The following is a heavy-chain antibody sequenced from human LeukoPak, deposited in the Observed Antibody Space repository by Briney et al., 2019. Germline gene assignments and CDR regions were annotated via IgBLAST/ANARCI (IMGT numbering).Heavy chain of an antibody. Sequence: GGSLRLSCAASGFTFTNYWMHWVRQAPGMGLVWVSRLPPDELGIVYADSVKGRFTVSRDNAKNTVYLQMNNLRVDDTAMYYCVGTIASRGSEYWGQGALVTVSS. CDR2: LPPDELGI. J-gene: IGHJ4*02. CDR1: GFTFTNYW. V-gene: IGHV3-74*01. CDR3: VGTIASRGSEY. D-gene: IGHD6-6*01.